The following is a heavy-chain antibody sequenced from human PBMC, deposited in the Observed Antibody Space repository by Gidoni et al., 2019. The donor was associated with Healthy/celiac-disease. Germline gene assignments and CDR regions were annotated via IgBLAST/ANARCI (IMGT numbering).Heavy chain of an antibody. D-gene: IGHD3-9*01. J-gene: IGHJ3*02. CDR3: EREALTQLRYVDWLLSDYDAFDI. CDR1: ACTFSSSA. V-gene: IGHV1-69*06. CDR2: IIPILGTA. Sequence: QVQLVQSGAEVTKPCSSVKVSCNASACTFSSSAIIWVRQAPGQGLERMGGIIPILGTANYAKKFQGRGTITAEKSTSTAYMELSSLRSEDTAVYYCEREALTQLRYVDWLLSDYDAFDIWGQGTMVTVSS.